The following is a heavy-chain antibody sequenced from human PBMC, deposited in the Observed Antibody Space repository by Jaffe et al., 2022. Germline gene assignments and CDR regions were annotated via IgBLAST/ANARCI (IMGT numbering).Heavy chain of an antibody. J-gene: IGHJ3*02. D-gene: IGHD3-10*01. CDR2: IRSKAYGGTT. CDR1: GFTFGDYA. CDR3: TRELDGRSTMVQGVIDVYDAFDI. V-gene: IGHV3-49*03. Sequence: EVQLVESGGGLVQPGRSLRLSCTASGFTFGDYAMSWFRQAPGKGLEWVGFIRSKAYGGTTEYAASVKGRFTISRDDSKSIAYLQMNSLKTEDTAVYYCTRELDGRSTMVQGVIDVYDAFDIWGQGTMVTVSS.